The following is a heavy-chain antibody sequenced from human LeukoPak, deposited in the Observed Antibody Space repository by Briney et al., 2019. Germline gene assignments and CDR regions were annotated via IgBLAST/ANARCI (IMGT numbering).Heavy chain of an antibody. D-gene: IGHD1-14*01. CDR2: IRYGGSDI. J-gene: IGHJ4*02. V-gene: IGHV3-30*02. Sequence: PGGSLRLSCAASGFTFSTCGMHWVRQAPGKGLEWVAFIRYGGSDIYYGDSVKGRFTISRDNSKNTLYLQMNSLRAEDTAVYYCATETNGRHYDYWGQGTLLTVSS. CDR3: ATETNGRHYDY. CDR1: GFTFSTCG.